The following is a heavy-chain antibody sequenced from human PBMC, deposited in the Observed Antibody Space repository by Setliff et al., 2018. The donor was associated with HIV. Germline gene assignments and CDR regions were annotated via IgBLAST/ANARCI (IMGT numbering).Heavy chain of an antibody. J-gene: IGHJ4*02. CDR1: NGSISNYY. CDR2: IYSTGHT. V-gene: IGHV4-59*04. Sequence: KPSETLSLTCTVSNGSISNYYWSWIRQPPGKGLQWIGYIYSTGHTYYNPSHKSRLTMFIDTAKNRFSLKLMSVTAADTAVYYCARDRALRFSNSPSFNYFDVWGQGALVTVSS. CDR3: ARDRALRFSNSPSFNYFDV. D-gene: IGHD1-1*01.